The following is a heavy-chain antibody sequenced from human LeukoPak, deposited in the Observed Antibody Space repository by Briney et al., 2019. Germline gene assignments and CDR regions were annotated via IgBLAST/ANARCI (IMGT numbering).Heavy chain of an antibody. Sequence: GGSLRLSCAASGFTFSSHSMNWVRQAPGKGLEWVANIEEDGGDKYYVDSVKGRFIISRDNAKNSLYLQMNSLRADDTAVYYCARALRGFLETPSDYWGQGTLVTVSS. CDR1: GFTFSSHS. J-gene: IGHJ4*02. D-gene: IGHD3-3*01. V-gene: IGHV3-7*03. CDR2: IEEDGGDK. CDR3: ARALRGFLETPSDY.